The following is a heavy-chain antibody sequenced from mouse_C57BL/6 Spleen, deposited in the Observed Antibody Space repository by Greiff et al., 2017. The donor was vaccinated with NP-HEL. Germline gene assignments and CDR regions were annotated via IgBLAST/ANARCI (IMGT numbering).Heavy chain of an antibody. CDR2: IYPGSGNT. Sequence: VQLQQSGAELVRPGASVKLSCKASGYTFTDYYINWVKQRPGQGLEWIARIYPGSGNTYYNEKFKGKATLTAEKSSSTAYMQLSSLTSEDSAVYFCARGRDVGFAYWGQGTLVTVSA. CDR1: GYTFTDYY. J-gene: IGHJ3*01. CDR3: ARGRDVGFAY. V-gene: IGHV1-76*01. D-gene: IGHD3-3*01.